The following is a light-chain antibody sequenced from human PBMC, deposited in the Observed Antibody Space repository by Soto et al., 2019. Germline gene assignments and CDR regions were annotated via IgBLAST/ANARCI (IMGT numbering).Light chain of an antibody. CDR3: CSSAPSRTFV. Sequence: QPVLTQPPSVSGAPGQRVTISCTGSSSTIGAGYDVHWYQHVPGTGPKLLIYGNHNRPPGVPDRFSGSKSGTSASLAITGLQAEDEADYYCCSSAPSRTFVFGTGTKLTVL. CDR2: GNH. J-gene: IGLJ1*01. V-gene: IGLV1-40*01. CDR1: SSTIGAGYD.